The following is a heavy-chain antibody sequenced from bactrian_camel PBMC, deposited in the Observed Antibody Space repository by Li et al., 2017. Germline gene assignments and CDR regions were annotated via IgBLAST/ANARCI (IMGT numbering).Heavy chain of an antibody. Sequence: HVQLVESGGGSVQTGGSLRLSCVVSGHSRGSNCVGWYCLPPGRAPAEREGIAAIRRSGGETWYAGSVKGRFTISRDLVKNRIYLQMNNLQPEDSGTYYCAAYPESKYCAAPFTVFGQGTQVTVS. V-gene: IGHV3-3*01. CDR1: GHSRGSNC. D-gene: IGHD1*01. J-gene: IGHJ4*01. CDR2: IRRSGGET.